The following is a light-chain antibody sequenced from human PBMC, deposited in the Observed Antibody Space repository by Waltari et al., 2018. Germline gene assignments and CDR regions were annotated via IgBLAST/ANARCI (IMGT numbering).Light chain of an antibody. V-gene: IGKV3-15*01. Sequence: EIVMTQSPATLSVSPGERATLSCRASQSVTSNLAWYQQKPGQAPRLPIHDGSTRATGIPARFSGSGSGTEFTLTISSLQSDDFAVYSCQQYHTWPLTFGGGTKVEI. J-gene: IGKJ4*01. CDR1: QSVTSN. CDR2: DGS. CDR3: QQYHTWPLT.